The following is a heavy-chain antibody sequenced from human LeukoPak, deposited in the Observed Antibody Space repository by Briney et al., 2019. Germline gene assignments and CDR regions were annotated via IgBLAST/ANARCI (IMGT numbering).Heavy chain of an antibody. CDR2: ISGSGGST. CDR1: GFTFSSYA. CDR3: ARMDSYGTADY. J-gene: IGHJ4*02. Sequence: GGSLRLSCAASGFTFSSYAMSWVRQAPGKGLEWVSAISGSGGSTYYADSVKGRFTIPRDNSKNTLYQQMNSLRAEDTAVYYCARMDSYGTADYWGQGTLVTVSS. V-gene: IGHV3-23*01. D-gene: IGHD5-18*01.